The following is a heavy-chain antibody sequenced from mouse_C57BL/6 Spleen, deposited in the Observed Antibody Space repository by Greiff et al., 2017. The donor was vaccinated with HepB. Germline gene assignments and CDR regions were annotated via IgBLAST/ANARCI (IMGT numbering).Heavy chain of an antibody. J-gene: IGHJ2*01. Sequence: EVKLVESGPGLVKPSQSLSLTCSVTGYSITSGYYWNWIRQFPGNKLEWMGYISYDGSNNYNPSLKNRISITRDTSKNQFFLKLNSVTTEDTATYYCARVNYSYCFDYWGQGTTLTVSS. V-gene: IGHV3-6*01. CDR3: ARVNYSYCFDY. CDR1: GYSITSGYY. CDR2: ISYDGSN. D-gene: IGHD2-1*01.